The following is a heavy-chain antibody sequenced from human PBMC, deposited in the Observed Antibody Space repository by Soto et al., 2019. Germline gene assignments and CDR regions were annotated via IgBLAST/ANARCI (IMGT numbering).Heavy chain of an antibody. CDR3: ARRGNAAAGTGYYYGMDV. CDR2: IDPSDSYT. J-gene: IGHJ6*02. CDR1: GYSFTSYW. D-gene: IGHD6-13*01. Sequence: GESLKISCKGSGYSFTSYWISWVRQMPGKGLEWMGRIDPSDSYTNYSPSFQGHVTISADKSISTAYLQWSSLKASDTAMYYCARRGNAAAGTGYYYGMDVWGQGTTVPVSS. V-gene: IGHV5-10-1*01.